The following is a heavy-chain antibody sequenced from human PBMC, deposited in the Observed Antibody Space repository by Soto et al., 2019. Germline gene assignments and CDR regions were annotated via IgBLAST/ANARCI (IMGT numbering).Heavy chain of an antibody. V-gene: IGHV1-58*01. CDR2: IVVGSGST. CDR1: GFTFITST. CDR3: ARGVCLWTYYNAYNWFDP. Sequence: SVKVSCKASGFTFITSTVQWVRQARGQPLEWLGMIVVGSGSTVYAQKFQERVTMTRDESTSTAYMELSSLRSEDTGVYYCARGVCLWTYYNAYNWFDPWGKGTLVTVSS. D-gene: IGHD3-10*02. J-gene: IGHJ5*02.